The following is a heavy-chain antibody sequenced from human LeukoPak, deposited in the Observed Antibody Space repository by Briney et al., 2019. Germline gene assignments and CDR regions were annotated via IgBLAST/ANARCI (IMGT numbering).Heavy chain of an antibody. J-gene: IGHJ4*02. CDR3: AKNNGNYYREVDY. D-gene: IGHD1-26*01. Sequence: GGSLRLSCAASGFTVSSNYMSWVRQAPGKGLEWVSTISDSGTSTYYADSVKGRFTISRDNSKNTLYLQMNTLRAKDTAVYYCAKNNGNYYREVDYWGQGTLVTVSS. CDR2: ISDSGTST. CDR1: GFTVSSNY. V-gene: IGHV3-23*01.